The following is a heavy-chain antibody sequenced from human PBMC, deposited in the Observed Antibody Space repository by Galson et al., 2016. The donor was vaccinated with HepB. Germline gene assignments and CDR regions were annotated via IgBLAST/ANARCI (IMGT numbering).Heavy chain of an antibody. J-gene: IGHJ4*02. Sequence: SLRLSCAASGFAFRNFAMSWVRQAPGNGLQWVSTVSGVDGGTYYAASVKGRFTISRDDSRDTLYLQMNSLSVEDTAVYYCAKEYMTPWESSHYWGQGTLVTVSS. D-gene: IGHD3-16*02. CDR1: GFAFRNFA. CDR3: AKEYMTPWESSHY. CDR2: VSGVDGGT. V-gene: IGHV3-23*01.